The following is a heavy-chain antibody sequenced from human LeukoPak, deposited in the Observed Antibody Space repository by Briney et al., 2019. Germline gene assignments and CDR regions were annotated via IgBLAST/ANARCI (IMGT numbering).Heavy chain of an antibody. Sequence: GGSLRLSCAASGFTFSSYGMHWVRQTPGKGLEWVAFIRYDGSNKYYADSVKGRFTISRDNSKNTLYLQMNSLRAEDTAVYYCAKAAGRYSSGWDFDYWGQGTLVTVSS. CDR3: AKAAGRYSSGWDFDY. CDR2: IRYDGSNK. D-gene: IGHD6-19*01. CDR1: GFTFSSYG. J-gene: IGHJ4*02. V-gene: IGHV3-30*02.